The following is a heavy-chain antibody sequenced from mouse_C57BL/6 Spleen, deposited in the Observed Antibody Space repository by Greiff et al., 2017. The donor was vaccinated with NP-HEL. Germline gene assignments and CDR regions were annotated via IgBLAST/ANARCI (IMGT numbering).Heavy chain of an antibody. Sequence: EVQLQQSGPELVKPGASVKISCKASGYSFTDYNMNWVKQSNGKSLEWIGVITPNYGTTSYNQKFKGKSTLTVDKSSSTAYMHLYSLTAEDSAVYYCASGWDGRLAYWGQGTLVTVSA. CDR3: ASGWDGRLAY. CDR2: ITPNYGTT. CDR1: GYSFTDYN. V-gene: IGHV1-39*01. D-gene: IGHD4-1*01. J-gene: IGHJ3*01.